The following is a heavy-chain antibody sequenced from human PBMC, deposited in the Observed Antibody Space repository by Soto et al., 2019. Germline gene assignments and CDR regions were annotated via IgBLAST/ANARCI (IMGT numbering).Heavy chain of an antibody. V-gene: IGHV3-30-3*01. CDR3: ARGHTSSWYYFDH. CDR1: GFPFSTYA. Sequence: PGGSLRLSCAASGFPFSTYAMHWVRQAPGKGLEWVAVISYDESKIYYADSVKGRFTISRDNSKNTLYLQVNSLRAEDTAVYYCARGHTSSWYYFDHWGQGTLVTVSS. CDR2: ISYDESKI. J-gene: IGHJ4*02. D-gene: IGHD6-13*01.